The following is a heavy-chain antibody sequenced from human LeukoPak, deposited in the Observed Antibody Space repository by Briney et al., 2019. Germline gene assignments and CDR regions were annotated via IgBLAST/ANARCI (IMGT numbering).Heavy chain of an antibody. CDR3: ARALVDSYGSTPLDY. J-gene: IGHJ4*02. CDR1: GDSVSSNSAA. D-gene: IGHD5-18*01. V-gene: IGHV6-1*01. Sequence: SQTLSLTCAIPGDSVSSNSAAWNWIRQSPSRGLEWLGRTYYRSKWYNDYAVSVKSRITINPDTSKNQFSLQLNSVTPEDTAVYYCARALVDSYGSTPLDYWGQGTLVTVSS. CDR2: TYYRSKWYN.